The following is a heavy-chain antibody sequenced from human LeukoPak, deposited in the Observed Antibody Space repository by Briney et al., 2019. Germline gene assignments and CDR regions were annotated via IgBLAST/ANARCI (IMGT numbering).Heavy chain of an antibody. V-gene: IGHV1-2*02. Sequence: GASVKVSCKHSGYSFSDHYIHWVRQAPGQGFEWMGWINPKSAGTNYAQKFQGRVSMTRGTSISTASMELNRLKSDDTAVCYCARGGQVPPYCYSYIDVCGKGTTVTVSS. J-gene: IGHJ6*03. D-gene: IGHD3-16*01. CDR2: INPKSAGT. CDR1: GYSFSDHY. CDR3: ARGGQVPPYCYSYIDV.